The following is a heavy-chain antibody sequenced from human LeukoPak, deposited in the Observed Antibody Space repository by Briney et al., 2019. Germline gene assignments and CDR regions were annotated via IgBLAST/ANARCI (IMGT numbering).Heavy chain of an antibody. CDR1: GFTVSSNY. D-gene: IGHD6-13*01. V-gene: IGHV3-66*04. J-gene: IGHJ4*02. Sequence: PGGSLRLSCAASGFTVSSNYMDWVRQAPGKGLEWVSVIYTDGRTYSADSMKGRFTLSRDNSKNTLYLQMSSLRAEDTAVYYCARRRAASWSFDSWGQGTLVTVSS. CDR2: IYTDGRT. CDR3: ARRRAASWSFDS.